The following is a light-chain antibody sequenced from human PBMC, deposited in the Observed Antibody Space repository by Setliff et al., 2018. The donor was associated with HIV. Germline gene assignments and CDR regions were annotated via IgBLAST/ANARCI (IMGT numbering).Light chain of an antibody. V-gene: IGLV2-11*01. CDR3: CSYAGSYTDV. CDR1: SSDVGGYNY. CDR2: DVT. Sequence: QSVLTQPHSVSGSPGQSVTISCTGTSSDVGGYNYVSWYQQHPGKAPKLIIYDVTKRPSGVPDRFSGSKSGNTASLIISGLQAEDEALYYCCSYAGSYTDVFGTGTRSPS. J-gene: IGLJ1*01.